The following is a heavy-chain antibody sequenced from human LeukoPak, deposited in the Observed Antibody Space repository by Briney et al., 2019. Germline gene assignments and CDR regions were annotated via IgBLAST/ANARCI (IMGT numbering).Heavy chain of an antibody. CDR3: ARGQYCSSTSCYHAEYYYYMDV. CDR1: GGSISSSSYY. J-gene: IGHJ6*03. V-gene: IGHV4-39*07. Sequence: PSETLSLTCTVSGGSISSSSYYWGWIRQPPGKGLEWIGSIYYSGSTYYNPSLKSRVTISVDTSKNQFSLKLSSVFAADTAVYYCARGQYCSSTSCYHAEYYYYMDVWGKGTTVTVSS. CDR2: IYYSGST. D-gene: IGHD2-2*01.